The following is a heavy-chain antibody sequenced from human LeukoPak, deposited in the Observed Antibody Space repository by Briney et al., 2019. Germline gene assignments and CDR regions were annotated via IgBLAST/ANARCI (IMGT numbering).Heavy chain of an antibody. CDR2: ISSSGGST. CDR1: GFTFSSYA. Sequence: GGSLRLSCAASGFTFSSYAMSWVRQAPGKGLEWVSAISSSGGSTYYADSVKGRFTISRDNSKNTLYLQMNSLRAEDTAVYYCAKKRQPGYYYYYYGMDVWGQGTTVTVSS. D-gene: IGHD1-14*01. J-gene: IGHJ6*02. CDR3: AKKRQPGYYYYYYGMDV. V-gene: IGHV3-23*01.